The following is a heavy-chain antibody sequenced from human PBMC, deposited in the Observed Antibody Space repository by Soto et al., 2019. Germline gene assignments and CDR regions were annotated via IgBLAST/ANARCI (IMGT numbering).Heavy chain of an antibody. CDR2: IYYSGST. V-gene: IGHV4-30-4*01. CDR3: ARGLISGALFDY. CDR1: GGSISSGDYY. Sequence: SETLSLTCTVSGGSISSGDYYWSWIRQPPGKGLEWIGYIYYSGSTYYNPSLKSRVTISVDTSKNQFSLKLSSVTAADTAVYYCARGLISGALFDYWGQGTLVTVSS. J-gene: IGHJ4*02. D-gene: IGHD5-12*01.